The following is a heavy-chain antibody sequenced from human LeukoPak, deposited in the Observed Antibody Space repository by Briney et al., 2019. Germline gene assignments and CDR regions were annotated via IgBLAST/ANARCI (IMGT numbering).Heavy chain of an antibody. D-gene: IGHD2-2*01. Sequence: LPETLSLTCTVSGGSISSYYWSWLRQPPGKGLEWIGYIYYSGSTNYNPSLKSRVTISVDTSKNQFSLNLSSVTAADTAVYYCARGPPGKENAFDIWGQGKMVTVSS. CDR3: ARGPPGKENAFDI. CDR1: GGSISSYY. V-gene: IGHV4-59*01. J-gene: IGHJ3*02. CDR2: IYYSGST.